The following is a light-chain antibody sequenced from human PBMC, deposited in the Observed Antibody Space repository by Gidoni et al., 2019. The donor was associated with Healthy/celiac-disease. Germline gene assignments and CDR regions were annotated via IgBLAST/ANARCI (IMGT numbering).Light chain of an antibody. J-gene: IGLJ2*01. CDR2: QDS. CDR1: KLGDKY. Sequence: SYELTQPPSVSVSPGQTASITCSGDKLGDKYACWYQQKPGQSPVLVIYQDSKRPSGIPERFSGFTSGNTATLTISGTQAMDEADYYCQAWDSSTVVFGGGTTLTVL. CDR3: QAWDSSTVV. V-gene: IGLV3-1*01.